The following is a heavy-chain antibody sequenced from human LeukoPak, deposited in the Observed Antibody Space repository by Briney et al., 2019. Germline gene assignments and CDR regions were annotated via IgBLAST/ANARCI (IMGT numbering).Heavy chain of an antibody. CDR1: GFTFSSYS. D-gene: IGHD4-23*01. Sequence: LGGSLGLSCAASGFTFSSYSMNWVRQAPGKGLEWVSSVSSSSSYIYYADSVKGRFTISRDNAKNSLYLQMNSLRAEDTAVYYCARGKLPQPGYFDYWGQGTLVTVSS. J-gene: IGHJ4*02. CDR2: VSSSSSYI. V-gene: IGHV3-21*01. CDR3: ARGKLPQPGYFDY.